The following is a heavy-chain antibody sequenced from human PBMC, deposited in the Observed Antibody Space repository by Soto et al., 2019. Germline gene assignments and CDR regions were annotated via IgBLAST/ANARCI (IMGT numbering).Heavy chain of an antibody. J-gene: IGHJ6*02. Sequence: QVQLVQSGAEVKKPGSSVKVSCKTSRDTFNKYAFNWVRQAPGQGVEWMGWIIPIFSSRNYAEKFQGRVTITADDSTSTAYMELGSLRFEDTAVYYCARGETYLGVWGQGTTVTVSS. V-gene: IGHV1-69*01. D-gene: IGHD3-16*01. CDR2: IIPIFSSR. CDR3: ARGETYLGV. CDR1: RDTFNKYA.